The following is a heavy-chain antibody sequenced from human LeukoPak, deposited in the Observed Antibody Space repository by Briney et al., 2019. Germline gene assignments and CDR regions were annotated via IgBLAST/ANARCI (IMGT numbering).Heavy chain of an antibody. Sequence: PGESLKISCKGSGYSFTSYWIGWVRQMPGKGLEWMGIIYPGDSDTRYSPSFQGQVTISADKSISTAYLQWSSLKASDTAMYYCASHSTTVATNNRGGFDYWGQGTLVTVSS. V-gene: IGHV5-51*01. CDR2: IYPGDSDT. D-gene: IGHD4-11*01. CDR3: ASHSTTVATNNRGGFDY. CDR1: GYSFTSYW. J-gene: IGHJ4*02.